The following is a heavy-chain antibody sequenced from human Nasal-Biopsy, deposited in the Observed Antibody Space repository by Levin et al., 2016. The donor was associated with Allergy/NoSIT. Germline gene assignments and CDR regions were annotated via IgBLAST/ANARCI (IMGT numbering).Heavy chain of an antibody. CDR2: INPSANSA. CDR1: GYSISGYN. J-gene: IGHJ4*02. Sequence: ASVKVSCKASGYSISGYNMHWVRQAPGQGLEWMGMINPSANSANYPQQFQGRLTITRDTSTGTFYLELSSLRSEDTAVYYCARDGRDYNQDFWGQGTQVTVSP. CDR3: ARDGRDYNQDF. V-gene: IGHV1-46*01. D-gene: IGHD3-10*01.